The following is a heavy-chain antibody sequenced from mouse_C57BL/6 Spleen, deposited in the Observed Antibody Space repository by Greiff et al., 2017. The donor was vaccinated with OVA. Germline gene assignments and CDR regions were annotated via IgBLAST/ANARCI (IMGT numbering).Heavy chain of an antibody. Sequence: QVQLQQSGAELVKPGASVKISCKASGYTFTDYYINWVKQRPGQGLEWIGKIGPGSGSTYYNEKFKGKATLTADKSSSTAYMQLSSLTSEDSAVYFCARCPFITTVVAHYFDYWGQGTTLTVSS. CDR1: GYTFTDYY. CDR2: IGPGSGST. D-gene: IGHD1-1*01. CDR3: ARCPFITTVVAHYFDY. V-gene: IGHV1-77*01. J-gene: IGHJ2*01.